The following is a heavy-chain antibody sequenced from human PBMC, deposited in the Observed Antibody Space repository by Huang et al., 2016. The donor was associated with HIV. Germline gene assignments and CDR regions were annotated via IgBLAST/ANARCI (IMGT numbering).Heavy chain of an antibody. CDR1: GFTFSSYG. Sequence: QVQLVESGGGVVQPGRSLGISCAASGFTFSSYGMHWVRQAPGKGRGWVAVISYDAKTKYYADSGKGRFSISRDNSKTTVYLQLNSLRLEDTAVYYCAKGGSAAAVLDFWGQGTLVTVSS. J-gene: IGHJ4*02. V-gene: IGHV3-30*18. D-gene: IGHD6-13*01. CDR3: AKGGSAAAVLDF. CDR2: ISYDAKTK.